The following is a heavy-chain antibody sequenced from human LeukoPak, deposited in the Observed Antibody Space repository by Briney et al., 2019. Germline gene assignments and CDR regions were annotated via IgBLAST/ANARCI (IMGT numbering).Heavy chain of an antibody. V-gene: IGHV4-39*02. CDR2: IYYSGST. Sequence: PSETLSLTCTVSGGSISSSSYYWGWIRQPPGKGLEYIGSIYYSGSTYYNPSLKSRVTISVDTSKNHFSLKLTSVTAADTAVYYCARVGYGDSYYYYYYYMDVWGKGTTVTVSS. J-gene: IGHJ6*03. D-gene: IGHD4-17*01. CDR3: ARVGYGDSYYYYYYYMDV. CDR1: GGSISSSSYY.